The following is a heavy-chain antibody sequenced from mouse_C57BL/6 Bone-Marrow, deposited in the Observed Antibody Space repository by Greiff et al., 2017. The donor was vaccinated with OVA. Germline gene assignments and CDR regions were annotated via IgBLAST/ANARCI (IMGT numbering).Heavy chain of an antibody. D-gene: IGHD3-1*01. Sequence: VQLKESGPGMVKPSQSLSLTCTVTGYSITSGYDWHWIRHFPGNKLEWMGYISYSGSTNYNPSLKSRISITHDTSKNHFFLKLNSVTTEDTATYYCARRAAYYFDYWGQGTTLTVSS. CDR3: ARRAAYYFDY. J-gene: IGHJ2*01. CDR1: GYSITSGYD. CDR2: ISYSGST. V-gene: IGHV3-1*01.